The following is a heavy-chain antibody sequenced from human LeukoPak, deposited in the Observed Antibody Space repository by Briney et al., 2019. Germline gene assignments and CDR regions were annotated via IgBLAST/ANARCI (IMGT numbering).Heavy chain of an antibody. V-gene: IGHV1-69*05. CDR3: AREEIRCSSTSCYC. J-gene: IGHJ4*02. CDR2: IIPICGTA. CDR1: GGTFSSYA. Sequence: SVKVSCKASGGTFSSYAMSWVRQAPGQGLEWMGGIIPICGTANYAQKFQGRVTITTDESTSTAYMELSSLRSEDTAVYYCAREEIRCSSTSCYCWGQGTLVTVSS. D-gene: IGHD2-2*01.